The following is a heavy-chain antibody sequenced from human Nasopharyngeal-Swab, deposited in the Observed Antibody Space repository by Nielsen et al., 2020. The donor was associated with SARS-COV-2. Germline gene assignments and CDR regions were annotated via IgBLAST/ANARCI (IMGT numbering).Heavy chain of an antibody. J-gene: IGHJ6*03. CDR2: ISWNSGSI. Sequence: ALRLSCAASGFTFDDYAMHWVRPAPGKGLEWVSGISWNSGSIGYADSVKGRFTISRDNAKNSLYLQMNSLRAEDTALYYCAKDMSPNTYCYYMDVWGKGTTVTVSS. V-gene: IGHV3-9*01. CDR3: AKDMSPNTYCYYMDV. CDR1: GFTFDDYA.